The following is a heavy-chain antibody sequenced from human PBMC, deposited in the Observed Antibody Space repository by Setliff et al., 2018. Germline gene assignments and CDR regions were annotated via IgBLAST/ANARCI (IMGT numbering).Heavy chain of an antibody. CDR3: VKDPSVYGADSGSI. V-gene: IGHV3-64D*09. CDR2: ISSTGIPI. Sequence: GGSLRLSCEASGFTFKTYEMIWVRQAPRKGLESVSAISSTGIPIYYADSVKARFTISRDDAQNTLYLQMSSLRTDDTAVYYCVKDPSVYGADSGSIWGQGTMVTVSS. CDR1: GFTFKTYE. D-gene: IGHD2-21*02. J-gene: IGHJ3*02.